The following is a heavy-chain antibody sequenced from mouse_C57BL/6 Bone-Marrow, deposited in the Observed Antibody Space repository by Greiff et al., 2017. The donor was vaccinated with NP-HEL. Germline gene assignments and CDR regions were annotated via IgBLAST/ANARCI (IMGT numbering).Heavy chain of an antibody. CDR1: GFTFSSYA. Sequence: EVQLQESGGGLVKPGGSLKLSCAASGFTFSSYAMSWVRQTPEKRLEWVATISDGGSYTYYPDNVKGRFTISRDNAKNNLYLQMSHLKSEDTAMYYCAREGGSSHWYFDVWGTGTTVTVSS. J-gene: IGHJ1*03. CDR3: AREGGSSHWYFDV. V-gene: IGHV5-4*01. CDR2: ISDGGSYT. D-gene: IGHD1-1*01.